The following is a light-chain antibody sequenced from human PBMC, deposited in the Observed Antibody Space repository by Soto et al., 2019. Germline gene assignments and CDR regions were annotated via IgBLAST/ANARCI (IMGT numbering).Light chain of an antibody. CDR3: QQSYSPPPIT. Sequence: DIQIGQPPSSVSASVGYIVTITFLSSQTISNYLNWYQKKPGKAPKLLIYAASSLQRGVPSRFSGSGSGTDFTLTIGSLQPEDFATYYCQQSYSPPPITLGHGTRLEIK. CDR1: QTISNY. V-gene: IGKV1-39*01. J-gene: IGKJ5*01. CDR2: AAS.